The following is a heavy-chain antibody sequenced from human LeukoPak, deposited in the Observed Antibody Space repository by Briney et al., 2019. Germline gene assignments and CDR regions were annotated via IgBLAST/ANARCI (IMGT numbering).Heavy chain of an antibody. J-gene: IGHJ4*02. CDR1: TFTFSTYW. D-gene: IGHD1-14*01. V-gene: IGHV3-74*01. Sequence: GGSLRLSCATSTFTFSTYWMHWVRQAPGKGLVWVSRINHDGSTTSYADSVKGRSTISRDNAKNTLYLQMNSLRAEDTAVYFCARGTGYGVFDYWGQGTLVTVSS. CDR3: ARGTGYGVFDY. CDR2: INHDGSTT.